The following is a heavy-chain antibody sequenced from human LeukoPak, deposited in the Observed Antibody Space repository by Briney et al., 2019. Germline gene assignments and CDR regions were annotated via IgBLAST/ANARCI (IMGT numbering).Heavy chain of an antibody. CDR3: ARDSAPGDFDY. J-gene: IGHJ4*02. CDR2: IYYSGST. V-gene: IGHV4-39*07. CDR1: GGSISSSSYY. Sequence: SETLSLTCTVSGGSISSSSYYWGWTRQPPGKGLEWIGSIYYSGSTYYNPSLKSRVTISVDTSKNQFSLKLSSVTAADTAVYYCARDSAPGDFDYWGQGTLVTVSS. D-gene: IGHD7-27*01.